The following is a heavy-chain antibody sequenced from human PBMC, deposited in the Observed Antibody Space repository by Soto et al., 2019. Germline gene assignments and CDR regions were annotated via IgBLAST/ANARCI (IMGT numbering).Heavy chain of an antibody. V-gene: IGHV1-69*06. CDR3: ARSPGVFDY. CDR1: GGTFSSLA. J-gene: IGHJ4*02. CDR2: LVPVFGTA. D-gene: IGHD3-10*01. Sequence: QVQLVQSGAEVKKPGSSVKVSCKASGGTFSSLAISWVRQAPGQGLEWMGGLVPVFGTANYAQKFQDGVTITADKSTSTSYMELSSLRSEDTAVYYCARSPGVFDYWGQGTLVTVSS.